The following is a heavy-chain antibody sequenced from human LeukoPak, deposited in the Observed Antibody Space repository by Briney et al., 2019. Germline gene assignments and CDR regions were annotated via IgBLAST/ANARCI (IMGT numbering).Heavy chain of an antibody. CDR3: VIVVVVAATQWSAFDI. J-gene: IGHJ3*02. D-gene: IGHD2-15*01. Sequence: SVKVSCKASGGTFSSYAISWVRQAPGQGLEWMGGIIPIFGTANYAQKFQGRVTITADESTSTAYMELSSLRSEDTGVYYCVIVVVVAATQWSAFDIWGQGTMVTVSS. V-gene: IGHV1-69*13. CDR2: IIPIFGTA. CDR1: GGTFSSYA.